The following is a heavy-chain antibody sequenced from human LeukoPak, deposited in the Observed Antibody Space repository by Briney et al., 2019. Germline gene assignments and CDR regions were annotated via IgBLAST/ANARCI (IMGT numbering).Heavy chain of an antibody. J-gene: IGHJ4*02. CDR2: ISGSGGST. CDR1: GSPFSSYT. D-gene: IGHD3-3*01. Sequence: PGGSLRPSCAASGSPFSSYTRSGVRQPQGKGLGGVSSISGSGGSTYYADSVKGRFTISRDNSKNTLYLQMNSLRAEDTAVYYCARRGGIHLEYFDYWGQGTLVTVSS. CDR3: ARRGGIHLEYFDY. V-gene: IGHV3-23*01.